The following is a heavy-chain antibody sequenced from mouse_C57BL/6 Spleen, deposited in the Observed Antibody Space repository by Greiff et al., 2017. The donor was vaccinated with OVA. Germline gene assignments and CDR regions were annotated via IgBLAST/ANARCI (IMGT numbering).Heavy chain of an antibody. CDR3: ARESYYYGSTHEGFAY. V-gene: IGHV5-17*01. Sequence: EVKLMESGGGLVKPGGSLKLSCAASGFTFSDYGMHWVRQAPEKGLEWVAYISSGSSTIYYADTVKGRFTISRDNAKNTLFLQMTSLRSEDTAMYYCARESYYYGSTHEGFAYWGQGTLVTVSA. CDR1: GFTFSDYG. D-gene: IGHD1-1*01. CDR2: ISSGSSTI. J-gene: IGHJ3*01.